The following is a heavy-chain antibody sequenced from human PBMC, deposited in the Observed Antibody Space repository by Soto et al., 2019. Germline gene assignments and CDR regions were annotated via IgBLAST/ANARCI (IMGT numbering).Heavy chain of an antibody. Sequence: RESLKISCKASGYRFTSYWIAWVRQMPGKGLEWMGIIFPGDSETRYSPSFQGQVIISADKSNSTAYLQWSSLKASDTSMYFCARHPEVSGDYWGQGTLVTVSS. J-gene: IGHJ4*02. CDR3: ARHPEVSGDY. D-gene: IGHD1-1*01. CDR1: GYRFTSYW. CDR2: IFPGDSET. V-gene: IGHV5-51*01.